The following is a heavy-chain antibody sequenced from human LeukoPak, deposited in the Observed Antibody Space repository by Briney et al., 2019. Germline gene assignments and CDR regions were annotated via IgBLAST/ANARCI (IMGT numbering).Heavy chain of an antibody. V-gene: IGHV1-2*02. CDR3: ARDKGSGWHPIDY. CDR1: GYTFTGYY. CDR2: INPNSGGT. Sequence: GASVKVSCKASGYTFTGYYMHWVRQAPGQGLEWMGWINPNSGGTNYAQKFQGRVTTTRDTSISTAYMELSRLRSDDTAVYYCARDKGSGWHPIDYWGQGTLVTVSS. D-gene: IGHD6-19*01. J-gene: IGHJ4*02.